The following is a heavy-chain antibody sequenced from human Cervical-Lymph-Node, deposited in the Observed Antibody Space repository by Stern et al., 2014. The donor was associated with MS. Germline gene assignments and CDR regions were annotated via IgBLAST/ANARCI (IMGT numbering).Heavy chain of an antibody. CDR2: INTNTGNP. CDR1: GYSFTTYG. CDR3: ARFDAFDI. V-gene: IGHV7-4-1*02. Sequence: VQLVESGSDLKKPGASVKVSCKASGYSFTTYGINWVRQAPGQGLEWMGWINTNTGNPTYAQGFTGRFVFSSDTSVSTAYLQISRLKAEDTAVYYCARFDAFDIWGQGTVVTVSA. J-gene: IGHJ3*02.